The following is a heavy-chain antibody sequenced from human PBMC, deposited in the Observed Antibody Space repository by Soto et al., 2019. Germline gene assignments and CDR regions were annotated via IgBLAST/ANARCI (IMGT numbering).Heavy chain of an antibody. Sequence: GGSLRLSCAASGFTFSSYAMHWVRQAPGKGLEWVAVISYDGSNKYYADSVKGRFTISRDNSKNTLYLQMNSLRAEDTAVYYCARDGNDDYGGNSALDYWGQGTLVTVSS. J-gene: IGHJ4*02. CDR2: ISYDGSNK. CDR1: GFTFSSYA. D-gene: IGHD4-17*01. CDR3: ARDGNDDYGGNSALDY. V-gene: IGHV3-30-3*01.